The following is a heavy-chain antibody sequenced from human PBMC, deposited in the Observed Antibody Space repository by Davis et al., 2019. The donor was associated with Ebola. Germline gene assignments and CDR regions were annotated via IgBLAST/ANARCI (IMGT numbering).Heavy chain of an antibody. Sequence: SGPPLAKLPQTLTLPCPFSVFSLGTSGMCVSWIRHPPGTAVAWLARSASDDDKYYSTSLKTRLTISKDTSKNQVVLTMTNMDPVDTATYYCARMGYSSSWYAIDYWGQGTLVTVSS. CDR2: SASDDDK. D-gene: IGHD6-13*01. CDR1: VFSLGTSGMC. J-gene: IGHJ4*02. CDR3: ARMGYSSSWYAIDY. V-gene: IGHV2-70*11.